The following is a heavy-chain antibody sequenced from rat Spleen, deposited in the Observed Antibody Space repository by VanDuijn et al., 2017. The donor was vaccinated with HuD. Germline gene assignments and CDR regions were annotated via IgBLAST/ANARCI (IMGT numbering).Heavy chain of an antibody. J-gene: IGHJ2*01. CDR2: GSGGT. CDR3: ARSGYSGPDY. V-gene: IGHV1-43*01. Sequence: GSGGTNYNEKFKGKATLTVDKSTSTAFMQLSSLTPDDSAVYYCARSGYSGPDYWGQGVMVTVSS. D-gene: IGHD1-1*01.